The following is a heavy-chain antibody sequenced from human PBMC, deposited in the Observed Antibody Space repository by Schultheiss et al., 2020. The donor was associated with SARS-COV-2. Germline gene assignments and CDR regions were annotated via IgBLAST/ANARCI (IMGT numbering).Heavy chain of an antibody. J-gene: IGHJ6*02. D-gene: IGHD3-3*01. CDR3: ARDQGEGRFLEWLPRGWNGMDV. CDR1: GYTFTSYG. Sequence: ASVKVSCKASGYTFTSYGISWVRQAPGQGLEWMGWISAYNGNTNYAQKLQGRVTMTTDTSTSTAYMELSRLRSDDTAVYYCARDQGEGRFLEWLPRGWNGMDVWGQGTTVTVSS. V-gene: IGHV1-18*01. CDR2: ISAYNGNT.